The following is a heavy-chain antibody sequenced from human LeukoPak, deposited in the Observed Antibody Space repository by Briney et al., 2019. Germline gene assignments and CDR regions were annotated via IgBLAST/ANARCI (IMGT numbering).Heavy chain of an antibody. CDR1: GFTLSDYS. Sequence: GGSLRLSCAVSGFTLSDYSMAWGRHAPGPGLEWISFLTIGGVSAFYADSLRGRFTVSRDDARNSLSLYMNPMRADDTAGYYCASSLNTVMVSPYYLEYWGPGTLVTVSS. CDR2: LTIGGVSA. CDR3: ASSLNTVMVSPYYLEY. D-gene: IGHD5-18*01. J-gene: IGHJ4*02. V-gene: IGHV3-11*04.